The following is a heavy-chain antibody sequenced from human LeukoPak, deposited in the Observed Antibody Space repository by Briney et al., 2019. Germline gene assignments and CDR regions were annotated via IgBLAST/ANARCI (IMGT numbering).Heavy chain of an antibody. CDR1: GCTFSSYA. D-gene: IGHD6-13*01. J-gene: IGHJ1*01. Sequence: GASVKVSCKASGCTFSSYAISWVRQAPGQGLEWMGGIIPIFGTANYAQKFQGRVTITADKSTSTAYMELSSLRSEDTAVYYCATYSSSWYGSKYFQHWGQGTLVTVSS. V-gene: IGHV1-69*06. CDR3: ATYSSSWYGSKYFQH. CDR2: IIPIFGTA.